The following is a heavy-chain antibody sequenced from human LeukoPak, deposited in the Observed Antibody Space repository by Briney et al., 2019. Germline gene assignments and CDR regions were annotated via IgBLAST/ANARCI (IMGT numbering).Heavy chain of an antibody. CDR1: GGSISSYY. CDR3: ARDRELLWFGEFPRYNWFDP. D-gene: IGHD3-10*01. J-gene: IGHJ5*02. Sequence: SETLSLTCTVSGGSISSYYWNWIRQPPGKGLEWIGYIYYSGSTNYNPSLKSRVTISVDTSKNQFSLKLSSVTAADTAVYYCARDRELLWFGEFPRYNWFDPWGQGTLVTVSS. CDR2: IYYSGST. V-gene: IGHV4-59*12.